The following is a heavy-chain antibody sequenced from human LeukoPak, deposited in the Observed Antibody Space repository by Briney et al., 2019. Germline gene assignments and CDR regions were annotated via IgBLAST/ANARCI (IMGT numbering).Heavy chain of an antibody. CDR2: NYYSGST. V-gene: IGHV4-30-4*07. CDR3: ARASRAARRTLYYYYYMDV. D-gene: IGHD6-6*01. CDR1: GRPISSGGYS. Sequence: PSETLSLTCAVSGRPISSGGYSWSWIRQPPGKGLEWIGYNYYSGSTYYNPSLKSRVTISVDTSKNQFSLKLSSVTAADTAVYYCARASRAARRTLYYYYYMDVWGKGTTVTVSS. J-gene: IGHJ6*03.